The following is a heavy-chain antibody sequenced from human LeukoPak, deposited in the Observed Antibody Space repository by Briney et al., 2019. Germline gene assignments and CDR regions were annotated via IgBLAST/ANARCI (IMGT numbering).Heavy chain of an antibody. CDR3: ARVSIQLWPKMDWFDP. CDR1: GYTFTSYG. V-gene: IGHV1-18*01. J-gene: IGHJ5*02. Sequence: ASVKLSCKASGYTFTSYGISWVRQAPGHGLEWIGWISAYNGNTNYAQKLQGRVTMTTDTSTSAAYMELRSLRSDDTAVYYCARVSIQLWPKMDWFDPWGQGTLVTVSS. CDR2: ISAYNGNT. D-gene: IGHD5-18*01.